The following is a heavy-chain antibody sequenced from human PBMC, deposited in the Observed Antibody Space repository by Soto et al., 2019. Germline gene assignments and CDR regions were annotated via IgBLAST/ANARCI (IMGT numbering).Heavy chain of an antibody. CDR2: IWYDGSNK. CDR3: ARDGVKNYYFDY. V-gene: IGHV3-33*01. CDR1: GFTFSSYG. D-gene: IGHD3-16*02. Sequence: GGSLRLSCAASGFTFSSYGMHWVRQAPGKGLEWVAVIWYDGSNKYYADSVKGRFTISRDNSKNTLYLQMNSLRAEDTAVYYCARDGVKNYYFDYWGQGTLVTVSS. J-gene: IGHJ4*02.